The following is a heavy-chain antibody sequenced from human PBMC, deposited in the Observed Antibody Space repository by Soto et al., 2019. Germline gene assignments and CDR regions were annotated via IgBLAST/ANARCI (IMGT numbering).Heavy chain of an antibody. CDR3: ARASAVAGSRGWFDP. Sequence: SETLSLTCAVSGGSISSDNYNWGWIRQPPGKGLEWIGNIYYSGSTYHNPSLKSRVTISVDTSKNQFSLKLSSVTAADTAVYYCARASAVAGSRGWFDPWGQGSLVTVSS. CDR2: IYYSGST. V-gene: IGHV4-39*01. CDR1: GGSISSDNYN. J-gene: IGHJ5*02. D-gene: IGHD6-19*01.